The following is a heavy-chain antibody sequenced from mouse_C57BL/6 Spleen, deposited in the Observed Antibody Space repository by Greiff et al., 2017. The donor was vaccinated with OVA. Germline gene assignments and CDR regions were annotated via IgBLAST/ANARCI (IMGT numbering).Heavy chain of an antibody. CDR3: ARSLTTVVARYFDV. CDR1: GYTFTSYW. V-gene: IGHV1-69*01. J-gene: IGHJ1*03. Sequence: QVQLKQPGAELVMPGASVKLSCKASGYTFTSYWMHWVKQRPGQGLEWIGEIDPSDSYTNYNQKFKGKSTLTVDKSSSTAYMQLSSLTSEDSAVYYCARSLTTVVARYFDVWGTGTTVTVSS. D-gene: IGHD1-1*01. CDR2: IDPSDSYT.